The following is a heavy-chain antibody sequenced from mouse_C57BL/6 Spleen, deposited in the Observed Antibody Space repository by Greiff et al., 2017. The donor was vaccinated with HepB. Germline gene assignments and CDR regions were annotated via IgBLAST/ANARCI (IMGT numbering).Heavy chain of an antibody. CDR1: GYTFTDYN. CDR2: INPNNGGT. V-gene: IGHV1-22*01. CDR3: ARPLLLRYHYAMDY. Sequence: EVQLQQSGPELVKPGASVKLSCKASGYTFTDYNMHWVKQSHGKSLEWLGYINPNNGGTSYNQKFKGKATLTVNKSSSTAYLELRSLTSEESAVYYCARPLLLRYHYAMDYWGQGTSVTVSS. D-gene: IGHD1-1*01. J-gene: IGHJ4*01.